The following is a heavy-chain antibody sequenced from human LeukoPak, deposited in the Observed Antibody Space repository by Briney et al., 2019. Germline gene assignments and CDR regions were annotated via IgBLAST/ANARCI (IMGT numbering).Heavy chain of an antibody. V-gene: IGHV3-23*01. CDR1: GFTFSSYA. Sequence: GGSLRLSCAASGFTFSSYAMSWVRQAPGKGLEWVLAISGSGGSTYYADSVKGRFTISRDNSKNTLYLQMNSLRAEDTAVYYCAKGQGMGDYYDSSGYSDYWGQGTLVTVSS. CDR3: AKGQGMGDYYDSSGYSDY. D-gene: IGHD3-22*01. J-gene: IGHJ4*02. CDR2: ISGSGGST.